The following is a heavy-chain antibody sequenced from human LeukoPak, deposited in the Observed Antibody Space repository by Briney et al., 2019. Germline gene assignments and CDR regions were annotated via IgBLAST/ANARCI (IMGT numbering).Heavy chain of an antibody. V-gene: IGHV1-18*01. J-gene: IGHJ5*02. D-gene: IGHD5-24*01. CDR3: ARGMATHPGPFDP. CDR2: ISAYNGNT. Sequence: ASVKVSCRASGYXFTSYGMSWVRQAPGQGLEWVGWISAYNGNTNYAQKLQGRVTMTTDTSTSTAYMELRSLRSDDTAVYYCARGMATHPGPFDPWGQGTLVTVSS. CDR1: GYXFTSYG.